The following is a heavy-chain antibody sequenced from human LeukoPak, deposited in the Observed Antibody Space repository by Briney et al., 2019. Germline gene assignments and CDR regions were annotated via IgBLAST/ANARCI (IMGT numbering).Heavy chain of an antibody. V-gene: IGHV4-38-2*02. Sequence: SETLSLTCTVSGYSISSGYYWGWIRRPPGKGLEWIGSIYHSGSTYYNPSLKSRVTISVDTSKNQFSLKLSSVTAADTAVYYCARDTYYYGSGGFDYWGQGTLVTVSS. D-gene: IGHD3-10*01. CDR1: GYSISSGYY. CDR2: IYHSGST. J-gene: IGHJ4*02. CDR3: ARDTYYYGSGGFDY.